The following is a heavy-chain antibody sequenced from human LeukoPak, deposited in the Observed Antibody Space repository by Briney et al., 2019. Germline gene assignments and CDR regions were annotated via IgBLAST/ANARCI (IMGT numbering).Heavy chain of an antibody. CDR2: IYYSGRT. V-gene: IGHV4-39*01. D-gene: IGHD5-24*01. Sequence: PSETLSLTCTVSGGSISGSNYCWGWIRQPPGMGLEWIGSIYYSGRTYYNPSLKSRVTISVDTSNNHFSLRLSSVTAADTAVYYCARHEEEDGYNAKTFHYWGQGTLVTVSS. CDR1: GGSISGSNYC. CDR3: ARHEEEDGYNAKTFHY. J-gene: IGHJ4*02.